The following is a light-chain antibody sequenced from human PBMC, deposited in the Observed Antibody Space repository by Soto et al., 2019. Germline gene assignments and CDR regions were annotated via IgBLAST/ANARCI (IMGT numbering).Light chain of an antibody. CDR1: QGISSY. CDR2: AAS. J-gene: IGKJ1*01. V-gene: IGKV1-8*01. CDR3: LQYYSYPWT. Sequence: AIRMTQSPSSLSASTGDRVTITCRASQGISSYLAWYQQKPGKAPKLLIYAASTLQSEVPSRFSGSGSGTEFTLTISCLQSEDFATYYCLQYYSYPWTFGHGTKVAIK.